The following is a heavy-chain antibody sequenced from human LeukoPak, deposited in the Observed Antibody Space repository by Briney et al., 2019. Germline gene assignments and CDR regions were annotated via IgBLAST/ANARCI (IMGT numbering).Heavy chain of an antibody. CDR1: GGSISSYY. J-gene: IGHJ5*02. CDR2: IYTSGST. D-gene: IGHD3-3*01. CDR3: ARVETADGGRFLEWLYNWFDP. Sequence: SETLSLTCTVSGGSISSYYWSWIRQPAGKGLEWIGRIYTSGSTNYNPSLKSRVTISVDTSKNQFSLKLSSVTAADTAVYYCARVETADGGRFLEWLYNWFDPWGQGTLVTVSS. V-gene: IGHV4-4*07.